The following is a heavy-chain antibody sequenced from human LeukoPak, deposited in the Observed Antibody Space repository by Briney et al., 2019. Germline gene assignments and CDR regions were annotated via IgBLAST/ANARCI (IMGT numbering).Heavy chain of an antibody. Sequence: KPSQTLSLTCTVSGGSISSGDYYWSWIRQPPGKGLEWIGYIYYSGSTHYNPSLKSRVTISVDTSKNQFSLKLSSVTAADTAVYYCARDLPYGSNAFDTWGQGTMVTVSS. V-gene: IGHV4-30-4*01. CDR3: ARDLPYGSNAFDT. CDR1: GGSISSGDYY. J-gene: IGHJ3*02. D-gene: IGHD4/OR15-4a*01. CDR2: IYYSGST.